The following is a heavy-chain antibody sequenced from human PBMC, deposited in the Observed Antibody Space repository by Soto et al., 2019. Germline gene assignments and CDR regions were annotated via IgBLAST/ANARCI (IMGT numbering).Heavy chain of an antibody. CDR1: GFTFSGSG. Sequence: EVQLVESGGGLVQPGGSLKLSCAASGFTFSGSGMHWVRQASGKGLEWVGRMRSKANGYATAYAASVKGRFTVSRDDSKNTVYLQMNSLRAEDTAVYYCAREGYDFWSGYYDYYYYYYGMDVWGQGTTVTVSS. CDR2: MRSKANGYAT. D-gene: IGHD3-3*01. CDR3: AREGYDFWSGYYDYYYYYYGMDV. J-gene: IGHJ6*02. V-gene: IGHV3-73*02.